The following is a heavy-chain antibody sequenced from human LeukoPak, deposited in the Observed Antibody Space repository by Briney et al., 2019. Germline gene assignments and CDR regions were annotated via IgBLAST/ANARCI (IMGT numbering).Heavy chain of an antibody. D-gene: IGHD3-16*01. CDR3: ARASLVSDPDAVR. CDR1: GISFRNYA. V-gene: IGHV3-23*01. J-gene: IGHJ4*02. CDR2: LRGNDET. Sequence: HTGGSLRLSCAASGISFRNYAMSWVRQAPARGPEWVSSLRGNDETFYADSEKGRFTLSRDDSRNTVYLQLNNLRVEDTAIYYCARASLVSDPDAVRWGQGTQVTVSS.